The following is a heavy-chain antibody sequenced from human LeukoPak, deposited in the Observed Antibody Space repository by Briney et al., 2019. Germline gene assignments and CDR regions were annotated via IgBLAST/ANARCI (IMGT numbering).Heavy chain of an antibody. CDR3: ARNGDYYEKSGYYYLFDF. CDR2: IYYIGSA. J-gene: IGHJ4*02. Sequence: SETLSLTCTVSGVSISSYYWSWIRQPPGKGLEWIGYIYYIGSANYNPSLKSRVTISVDPSKNQFSLKLSSVTAADTAVYYCARNGDYYEKSGYYYLFDFWGQGTLVTVSS. V-gene: IGHV4-59*01. D-gene: IGHD3-22*01. CDR1: GVSISSYY.